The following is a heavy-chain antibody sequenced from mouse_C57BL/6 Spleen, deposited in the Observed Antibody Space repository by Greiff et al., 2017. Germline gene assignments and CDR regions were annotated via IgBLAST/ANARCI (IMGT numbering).Heavy chain of an antibody. D-gene: IGHD2-2*01. V-gene: IGHV1-54*01. CDR2: INPGSGGT. CDR3: ARSTMVTTDAMDY. CDR1: GYAFTNYL. Sequence: QVQLQQSGAELVRPGTSVKVSCKASGYAFTNYLIEWVKQRPGQGLEWIGVINPGSGGTNYNEKFKGKATLTADKSSSTAYMQLSRLTSEDAAVYCCARSTMVTTDAMDYWGQGTSVTVSS. J-gene: IGHJ4*01.